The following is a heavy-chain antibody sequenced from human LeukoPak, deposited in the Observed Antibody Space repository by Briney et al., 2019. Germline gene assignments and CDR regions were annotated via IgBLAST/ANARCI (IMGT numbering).Heavy chain of an antibody. Sequence: ASVKVCCKASGYTFSNYGISWVRQAPGQGLEWMGWISAYNVNTNFAQKLQGRVTMTTDTSTNTAYMELRSLRSDDTAVYYCASWAGYCASNNCYATSLDYWGQGTLVTVSA. V-gene: IGHV1-18*01. D-gene: IGHD2-2*01. J-gene: IGHJ4*02. CDR2: ISAYNVNT. CDR3: ASWAGYCASNNCYATSLDY. CDR1: GYTFSNYG.